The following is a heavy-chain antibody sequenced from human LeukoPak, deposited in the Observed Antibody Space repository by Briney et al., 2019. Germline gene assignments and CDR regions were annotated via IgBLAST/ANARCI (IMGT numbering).Heavy chain of an antibody. V-gene: IGHV4-61*05. CDR3: ARQSISARRAFDI. CDR2: SYYSGST. D-gene: IGHD6-6*01. J-gene: IGHJ3*02. Sequence: SETLSLTCTVSGGSISNSNYYWGWIRQPPGKGLEYIGYSYYSGSTDYNPSLKSRVTISVDTSNQFSLMLTSVTAADAAVYYCARQSISARRAFDIWGQGTMVTVSS. CDR1: GGSISNSNYY.